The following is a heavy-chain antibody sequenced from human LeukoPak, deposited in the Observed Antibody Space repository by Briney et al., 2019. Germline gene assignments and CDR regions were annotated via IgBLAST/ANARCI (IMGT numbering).Heavy chain of an antibody. J-gene: IGHJ4*02. CDR3: ARGDGSGWSGDY. CDR2: ISYDGSNK. CDR1: GFTFGSYA. Sequence: GRSLRLSCAASGFTFGSYAMHWVRQAPGKGLEWVAVISYDGSNKYYADSVKGRFTISRDNSKNTLYLQMNSLRAEDTAVYYCARGDGSGWSGDYWGQGTLVTVSS. V-gene: IGHV3-30-3*01. D-gene: IGHD6-19*01.